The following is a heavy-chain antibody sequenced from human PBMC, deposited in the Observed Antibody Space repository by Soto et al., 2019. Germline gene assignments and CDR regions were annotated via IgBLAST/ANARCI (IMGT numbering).Heavy chain of an antibody. CDR3: ARDQGLRYFDWFPEGPYYYGMDV. CDR2: IIPIFGTA. J-gene: IGHJ6*02. Sequence: VASVKVSCKASGGTFSSYAISWVRQAPGQGLEWMGGIIPIFGTANYAQKFQGRVTITADESTSTAYMELSSLRSEDTAVYYCARDQGLRYFDWFPEGPYYYGMDVWGQGTTVTVSS. CDR1: GGTFSSYA. V-gene: IGHV1-69*13. D-gene: IGHD3-9*01.